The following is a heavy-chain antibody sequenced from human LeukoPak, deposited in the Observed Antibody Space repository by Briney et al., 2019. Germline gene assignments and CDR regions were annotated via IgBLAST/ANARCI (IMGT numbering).Heavy chain of an antibody. CDR2: ITGSGGNT. CDR3: AKAIYYDSSGGHAFDI. CDR1: GFTFSSYA. J-gene: IGHJ3*02. D-gene: IGHD3-22*01. V-gene: IGHV3-23*01. Sequence: GGSLRLSCAASGFTFSSYAMSWVRQAPGKGLEWVSTITGSGGNTYYAESVKGRFTISRGNSKNTLYLQMNSLRAEDTAVYYCAKAIYYDSSGGHAFDIWGQGTMVTVSS.